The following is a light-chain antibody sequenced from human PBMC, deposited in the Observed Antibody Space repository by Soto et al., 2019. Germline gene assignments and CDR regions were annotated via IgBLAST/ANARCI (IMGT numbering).Light chain of an antibody. Sequence: QLVLTQPPSASGTPGQRVTISCSGSSSNIGSNTVNWYQQLPGTAPKLLIYANNQRPSGVPDRFSGSKSGTSASLAISGLQSEDAADYFCAAWDDSLSGLYVFGSGTKVTVL. V-gene: IGLV1-44*01. CDR3: AAWDDSLSGLYV. J-gene: IGLJ1*01. CDR1: SSNIGSNT. CDR2: ANN.